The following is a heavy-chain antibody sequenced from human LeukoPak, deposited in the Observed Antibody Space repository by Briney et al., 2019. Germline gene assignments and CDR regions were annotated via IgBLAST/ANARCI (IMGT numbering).Heavy chain of an antibody. D-gene: IGHD3-3*01. CDR3: AGGRYDFWSGYSYFDY. Sequence: GGSLRLSCAASGFTVSSNYMSWVRQAPGKGREWVAVFYSGGSTYYADSVKGRFTISRDNSKNTLYLQMNSLRAEDTAVYYCAGGRYDFWSGYSYFDYWGQGTLVTVSS. CDR2: FYSGGST. V-gene: IGHV3-66*01. CDR1: GFTVSSNY. J-gene: IGHJ4*02.